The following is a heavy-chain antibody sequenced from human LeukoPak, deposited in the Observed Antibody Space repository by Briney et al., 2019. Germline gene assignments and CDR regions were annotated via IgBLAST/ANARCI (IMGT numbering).Heavy chain of an antibody. CDR2: ISAYNGNT. CDR3: ARAPRIPSPHAFDI. CDR1: GYTFTSYG. Sequence: ASVKVSCKASGYTFTSYGISWVRQAPGQGLERMGWISAYNGNTNYAQKLQGRVTMTTDTSTSTAYMELRSLRSDDTAVYYCARAPRIPSPHAFDIWGQGTMVTVSS. J-gene: IGHJ3*02. V-gene: IGHV1-18*01. D-gene: IGHD2/OR15-2a*01.